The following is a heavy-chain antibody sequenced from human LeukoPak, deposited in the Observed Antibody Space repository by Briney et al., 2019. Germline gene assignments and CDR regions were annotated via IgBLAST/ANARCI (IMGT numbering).Heavy chain of an antibody. V-gene: IGHV3-23*01. CDR1: GFIFRNYA. D-gene: IGHD3-9*01. J-gene: IGHJ4*02. CDR2: ITGSGDST. CDR3: AKWGDYDILTGYYVSDF. Sequence: LPGGSLRLSCAASGFIFRNYAMSWVRQAPGKGLEWVSAITGSGDSTYYADSVKGRFTISRDNSKNTLYVEMNTLRAEDTAVYYCAKWGDYDILTGYYVSDFWGQGTLVTVSS.